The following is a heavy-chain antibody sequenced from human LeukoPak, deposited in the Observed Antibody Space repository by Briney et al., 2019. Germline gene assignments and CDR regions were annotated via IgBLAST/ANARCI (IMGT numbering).Heavy chain of an antibody. D-gene: IGHD3-10*01. J-gene: IGHJ5*02. V-gene: IGHV3-74*01. CDR1: GFTFSSDW. CDR3: SRDRVLGSGSLDA. CDR2: IRGDGNDA. Sequence: GGSLRLSCAASGFTFSSDWMHWVRQAPGKGLVWVSRIRGDGNDATYADSVKGRFTVSRDNARSTLFLQMNRLTADDTGVYYCSRDRVLGSGSLDAWGQGTLVSVSS.